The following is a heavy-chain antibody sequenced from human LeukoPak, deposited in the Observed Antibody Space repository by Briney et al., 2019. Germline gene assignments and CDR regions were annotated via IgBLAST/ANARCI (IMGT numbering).Heavy chain of an antibody. CDR3: VSQSTGSSSVWHPPNSFDP. V-gene: IGHV4-39*01. J-gene: IGHJ5*02. CDR1: GGSLRSNSYY. Sequence: SETLSLTCSVSGGSLRSNSYYWGWVSQPPGRGLEWVGRIYYVGSTYYNPSLKSRVTISVDTSKNQFTLRLSSVTAADTAIYYLVSQSTGSSSVWHPPNSFDPWGQGNLVTVSS. D-gene: IGHD6-19*01. CDR2: IYYVGST.